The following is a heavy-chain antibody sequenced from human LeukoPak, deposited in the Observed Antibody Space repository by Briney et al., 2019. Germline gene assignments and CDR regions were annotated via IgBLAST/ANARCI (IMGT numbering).Heavy chain of an antibody. D-gene: IGHD6-13*01. CDR2: INHSGST. CDR3: ARGSSSSRDFDY. CDR1: GGSFSGYY. Sequence: SEALSLTCAVYGGSFSGYYWSWIRQPPGKGLEWIGEINHSGSTNYNPSLKSRVTISVDTSKNQFSLKLSSVTAADTAVYYCARGSSSSRDFDYWGQGTLVTVSS. J-gene: IGHJ4*02. V-gene: IGHV4-34*01.